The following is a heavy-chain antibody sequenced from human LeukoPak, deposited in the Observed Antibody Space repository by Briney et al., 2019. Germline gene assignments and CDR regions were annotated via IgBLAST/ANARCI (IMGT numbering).Heavy chain of an antibody. D-gene: IGHD6-13*01. CDR2: IKQDGSEK. Sequence: HPGGSLRLSCAASGFTFSSYWMSWVRQAPGKGLEWVANIKQDGSEKYYVDSVKGRFTISRDNAKNSLYLQMNSLRAEDTAVYYCARVGRAITAAGFGAFDIWGQGTMVIVSS. V-gene: IGHV3-7*03. J-gene: IGHJ3*02. CDR1: GFTFSSYW. CDR3: ARVGRAITAAGFGAFDI.